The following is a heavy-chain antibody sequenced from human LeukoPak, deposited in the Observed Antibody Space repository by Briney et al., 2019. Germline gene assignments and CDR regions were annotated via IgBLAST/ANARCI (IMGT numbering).Heavy chain of an antibody. Sequence: PGGSLRLSCAASGFTFSSYSMNWVRQAPGKGLGWLSYISRSGSGIYYADSVKGRFTISRDNAKNSLYLQMNSLRAEDTAVYYCIHSKGGYCSGGSCYGGFDYWGQGTLVTVSS. CDR1: GFTFSSYS. V-gene: IGHV3-48*04. CDR2: ISRSGSGI. D-gene: IGHD2-15*01. CDR3: IHSKGGYCSGGSCYGGFDY. J-gene: IGHJ4*02.